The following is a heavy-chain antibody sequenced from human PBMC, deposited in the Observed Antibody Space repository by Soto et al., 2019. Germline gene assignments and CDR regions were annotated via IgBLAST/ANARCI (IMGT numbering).Heavy chain of an antibody. V-gene: IGHV3-53*01. CDR3: ARDPPATRHGMDV. CDR1: GFTVNTKH. J-gene: IGHJ6*02. Sequence: EVQLVESGGGLIQPGGSLRLSCAASGFTVNTKHMSWVRQAPGKGLEWVSVFYSGGSTYYADSVRGRFTISRDNSKNTLYLQMKSLRAEDTAVYYCARDPPATRHGMDVWGQGTTVTVSS. CDR2: FYSGGST.